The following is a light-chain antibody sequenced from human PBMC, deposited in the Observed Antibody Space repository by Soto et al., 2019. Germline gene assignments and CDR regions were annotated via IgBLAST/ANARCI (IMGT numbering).Light chain of an antibody. CDR3: CSFAGSRTLYV. CDR1: TSDVGSYDL. J-gene: IGLJ1*01. CDR2: EVS. V-gene: IGLV2-23*02. Sequence: QSVLTQPASVSGSPGQSITISCTGTTSDVGSYDLVSWYQHHPGKAPKLLIYEVSKRPSGVSDRFSGSKSGNTASLTISGLQTEDEADYYCCSFAGSRTLYVFGTGTKVTVL.